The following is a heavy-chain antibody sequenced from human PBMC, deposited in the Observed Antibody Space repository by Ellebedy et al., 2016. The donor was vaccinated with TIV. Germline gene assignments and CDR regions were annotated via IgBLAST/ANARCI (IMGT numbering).Heavy chain of an antibody. J-gene: IGHJ4*02. CDR1: GGSTSGYY. D-gene: IGHD3-22*01. Sequence: SETLSPTXTVSGGSTSGYYWSWIRQPPGKGLEWIGYIYYSGNTNYNPSLKSRVTISIDTSREQFSLRLSSVTAADTAVYYCARVVSRGPSFDLWGQGTLVTVSS. CDR3: ARVVSRGPSFDL. V-gene: IGHV4-59*01. CDR2: IYYSGNT.